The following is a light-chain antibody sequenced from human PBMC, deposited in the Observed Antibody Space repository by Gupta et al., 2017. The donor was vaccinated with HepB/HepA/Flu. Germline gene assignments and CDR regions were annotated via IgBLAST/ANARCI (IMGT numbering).Light chain of an antibody. Sequence: SYELTQPTSVSVSPGQTASITCSGDKLGDKYACWYQQKPGQSPVLVIYQDYKRPSGSPERFSGSNSGNTATLTISGTQAMDEADYYCQAWDRSTVVFGGGTTLTVL. CDR3: QAWDRSTVV. V-gene: IGLV3-1*01. CDR1: KLGDKY. J-gene: IGLJ2*01. CDR2: QDY.